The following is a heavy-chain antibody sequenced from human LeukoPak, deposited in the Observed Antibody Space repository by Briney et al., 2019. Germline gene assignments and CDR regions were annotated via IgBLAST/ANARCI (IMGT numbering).Heavy chain of an antibody. J-gene: IGHJ4*02. CDR1: GGTIGRCSYY. Sequence: SETLSLTCSVSGGTIGRCSYYWVWTPPPPGQGLVWVGSIYYSGATYYNPSLKSRVTISVDTSRNQFSLKLGSVTAADTAIYCCARHGSITTGAFTYWGQGTLVTVSS. D-gene: IGHD1-26*01. CDR3: ARHGSITTGAFTY. CDR2: IYYSGAT. V-gene: IGHV4-39*01.